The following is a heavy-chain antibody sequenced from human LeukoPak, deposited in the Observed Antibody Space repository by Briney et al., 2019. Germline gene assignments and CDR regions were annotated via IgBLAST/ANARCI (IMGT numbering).Heavy chain of an antibody. D-gene: IGHD5-12*01. CDR2: ISYDGSNK. CDR1: GFTFSSYA. CDR3: VRAEYSGYDADPFNDY. J-gene: IGHJ4*02. Sequence: GGSLRLSCAASGFTFSSYAMHWVRQAPGKGLEWVAVISYDGSNKYYADSVKGRFTISRDNSKNTLYLQMNSLRAEDTAVYYCVRAEYSGYDADPFNDYWGQGTLVTVSS. V-gene: IGHV3-30-3*01.